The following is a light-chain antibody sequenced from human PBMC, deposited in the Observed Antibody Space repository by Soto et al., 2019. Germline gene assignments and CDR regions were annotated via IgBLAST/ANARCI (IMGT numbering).Light chain of an antibody. CDR3: SSYTTSSSWV. Sequence: QSALTQPASVSGSPGQSITISCTGTSSDVGGYNYVSWFQQHPGKAPKLMIYVVSNRPSGICNRFSGSKSGNTASLTISGLQAEDEADYYCSSYTTSSSWVFGGGTKLTVL. J-gene: IGLJ3*02. CDR2: VVS. CDR1: SSDVGGYNY. V-gene: IGLV2-14*01.